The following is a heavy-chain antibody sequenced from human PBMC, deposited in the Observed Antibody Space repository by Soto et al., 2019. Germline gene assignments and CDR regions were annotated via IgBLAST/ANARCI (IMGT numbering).Heavy chain of an antibody. V-gene: IGHV4-39*01. CDR3: ASRGRITIFGEDY. D-gene: IGHD3-3*01. J-gene: IGHJ4*02. Sequence: PSETLSLTCIVSGGSISSSSYYWGWIRQPPGKGLEWIGSIYYSGSTYYNPSLKSRVTISVDTSKNQLSLKLSSVTAADTAVYYCASRGRITIFGEDYWGQGTLVTVSS. CDR1: GGSISSSSYY. CDR2: IYYSGST.